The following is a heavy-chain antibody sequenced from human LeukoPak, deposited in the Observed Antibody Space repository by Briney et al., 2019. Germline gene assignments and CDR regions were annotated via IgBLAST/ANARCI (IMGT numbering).Heavy chain of an antibody. V-gene: IGHV3-23*01. D-gene: IGHD3-3*01. CDR1: GFTFSSYA. J-gene: IGHJ4*02. Sequence: GGSLRLSCAASGFTFSSYAMSWVRQAPGKGLEWVSVISGSGANTYYADSVKGRFTISRDNSKNTLYLQMNSLRAEDTAVYYCAKGRDFWSGYSYWGQGTLVTVSS. CDR2: ISGSGANT. CDR3: AKGRDFWSGYSY.